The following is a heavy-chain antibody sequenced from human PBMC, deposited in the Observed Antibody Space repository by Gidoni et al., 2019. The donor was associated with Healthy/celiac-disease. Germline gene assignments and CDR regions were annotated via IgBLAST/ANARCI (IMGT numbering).Heavy chain of an antibody. CDR2: IYYSVSI. CDR3: ARGVEEYYDSSVYYEKYWYFDL. V-gene: IGHV4-59*01. D-gene: IGHD3-22*01. CDR1: GGSLSSYY. J-gene: IGHJ2*01. Sequence: QVQLQGSGPGLVKPSETLSLTCPVSGGSLSSYYWSWIRPPPGKGLEWIGYIYYSVSINYNPPRKSRVTISVETAKNQCSRKLSSVTAADTAVYYWARGVEEYYDSSVYYEKYWYFDLWGRGTLVTVSS.